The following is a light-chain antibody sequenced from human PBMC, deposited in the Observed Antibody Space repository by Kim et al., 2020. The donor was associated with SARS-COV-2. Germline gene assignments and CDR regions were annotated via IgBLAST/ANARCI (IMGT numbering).Light chain of an antibody. CDR3: LLSYSGARLV. CDR2: DTS. V-gene: IGLV7-46*01. Sequence: GGTVTLTCGSSTGAVTSGHYPYWFQQKPGHAPRTLIYDTSNKHSWTPARFSGSLLGGKAALTLSGAQPEDEAEYYCLLSYSGARLVFGGGTQLTVL. J-gene: IGLJ2*01. CDR1: TGAVTSGHY.